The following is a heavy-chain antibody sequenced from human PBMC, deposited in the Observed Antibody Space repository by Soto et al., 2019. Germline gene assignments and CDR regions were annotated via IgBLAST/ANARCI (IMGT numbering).Heavy chain of an antibody. V-gene: IGHV3-21*01. Sequence: KTGGSLRLSCSAAGFTFSSYSMNWVRQAPGKGLEWVSSISSSSSYIYYADSVKGRFTISRDNAKNSLYLQMNSLRAEDTAVYYCARDYYGSGSSRVYYYYGMDVWGQGTTVTVSS. CDR2: ISSSSSYI. D-gene: IGHD3-10*01. J-gene: IGHJ6*02. CDR1: GFTFSSYS. CDR3: ARDYYGSGSSRVYYYYGMDV.